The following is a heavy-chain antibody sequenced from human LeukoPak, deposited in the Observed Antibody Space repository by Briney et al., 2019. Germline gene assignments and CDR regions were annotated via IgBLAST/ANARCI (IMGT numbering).Heavy chain of an antibody. Sequence: PGGSLILSCAASGFSFSSHAMSWVRQAPGKGLEWVSVISGSGGSTYYADSVKGRFTISRDNSKNTLYLQMNSLKAEDTAVYYCAGDASAWYFDYWGRGTLVTVSS. CDR1: GFSFSSHA. CDR3: AGDASAWYFDY. D-gene: IGHD6-19*01. CDR2: ISGSGGST. V-gene: IGHV3-23*01. J-gene: IGHJ4*02.